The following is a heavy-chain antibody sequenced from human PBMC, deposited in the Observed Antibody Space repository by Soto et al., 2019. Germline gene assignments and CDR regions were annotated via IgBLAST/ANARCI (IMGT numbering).Heavy chain of an antibody. D-gene: IGHD6-19*01. Sequence: QVQLVESGGGVVQSGRSLTLSCAASGFSLRTSGMHWLRRAPGKGLEWVGFIWYDGTKRFYANSVKGRSTISKDNSNNIRYLQMRGPRAEDTAVYYCARDVVTAVASSVNFFDPWGQGTLLTVSS. V-gene: IGHV3-33*01. CDR1: GFSLRTSG. CDR2: IWYDGTKR. J-gene: IGHJ5*02. CDR3: ARDVVTAVASSVNFFDP.